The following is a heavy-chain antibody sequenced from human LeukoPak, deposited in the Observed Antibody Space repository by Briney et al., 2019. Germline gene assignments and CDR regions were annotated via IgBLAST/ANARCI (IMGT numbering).Heavy chain of an antibody. CDR1: GFTFSSYG. D-gene: IGHD6-6*01. Sequence: GRSLRLSCAASGFTFSSYGMHWVRQAPGKGREWVAVMSYDGSNKYYADSVKGRFTISRDNSKNTLYLQMNSLRAEDTAVYYCAKDRIAARGWFDPWGQGTLVTVSS. CDR3: AKDRIAARGWFDP. V-gene: IGHV3-30*18. CDR2: MSYDGSNK. J-gene: IGHJ5*02.